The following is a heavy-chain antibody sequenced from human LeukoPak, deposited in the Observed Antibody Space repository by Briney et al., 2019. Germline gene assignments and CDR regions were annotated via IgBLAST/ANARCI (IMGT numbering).Heavy chain of an antibody. CDR2: INPNSGGT. V-gene: IGHV1-2*06. D-gene: IGHD4-17*01. J-gene: IGHJ5*02. CDR1: GYSFTAYY. Sequence: ASVKVSCKASGYSFTAYYIHWVRQAPGQGLEWMGRINPNSGGTNYAQKFQGRVTMTRDTSISTAYMELSRLRSDGTAVYYCARDYGDAYNWFDPWGQGTLVTVSS. CDR3: ARDYGDAYNWFDP.